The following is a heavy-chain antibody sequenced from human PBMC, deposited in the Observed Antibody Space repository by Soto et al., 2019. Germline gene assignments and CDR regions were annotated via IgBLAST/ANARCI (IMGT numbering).Heavy chain of an antibody. CDR3: ASISYDILSSHSFAFDY. J-gene: IGHJ4*02. Sequence: SETLSLTCTVSGGSISSYYWSWIRQPPGKGLEWIGYIYYSGSTNYNPSLKSRVTISVDTSKNQFSLKLSSVTAADTAVYYCASISYDILSSHSFAFDYWGQGTLVTLSS. V-gene: IGHV4-59*01. CDR1: GGSISSYY. D-gene: IGHD3-9*01. CDR2: IYYSGST.